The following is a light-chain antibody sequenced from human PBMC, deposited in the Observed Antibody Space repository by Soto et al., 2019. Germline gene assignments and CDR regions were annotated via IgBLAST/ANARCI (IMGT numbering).Light chain of an antibody. V-gene: IGLV1-44*01. CDR1: RSNIGSNA. Sequence: QSVLTQPPSASGTPGQRVTISCSGSRSNIGSNAVSWYQQLPGTAPKLLIYNNNQRPSGVPDRFSGSKSGTSASLAISGLQSEDEAAYYCAAWDDSLNARGVFGGGTKVTVL. CDR2: NNN. CDR3: AAWDDSLNARGV. J-gene: IGLJ3*02.